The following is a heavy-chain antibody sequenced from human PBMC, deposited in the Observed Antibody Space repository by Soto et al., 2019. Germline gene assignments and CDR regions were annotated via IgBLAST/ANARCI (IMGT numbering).Heavy chain of an antibody. Sequence: RASVKVSCKASGYTFTSYDINWVRQATGQGLEWMGWMNPNSGNAGYAQKFQGRVTMTRNTSISTAYMELSSLRSEDTAVYYCARRRGTYYDFWSGSIGRYGMDVWGQGTTVTVSS. D-gene: IGHD3-3*01. CDR2: MNPNSGNA. CDR1: GYTFTSYD. V-gene: IGHV1-8*01. J-gene: IGHJ6*02. CDR3: ARRRGTYYDFWSGSIGRYGMDV.